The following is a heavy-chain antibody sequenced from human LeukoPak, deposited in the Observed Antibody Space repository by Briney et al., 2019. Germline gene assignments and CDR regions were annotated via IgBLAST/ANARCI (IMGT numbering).Heavy chain of an antibody. CDR3: AKDRDQSCSSTSCQTHFDY. J-gene: IGHJ4*02. Sequence: PGGSLRLSCAASGFTFDDYAMHWVRHAPGKGLEWVSGISWNSGSIGYADSVKGRFTISRDNAKNSLYLQMNSLRAEDTALYYCAKDRDQSCSSTSCQTHFDYWGQGTLVTVSS. CDR2: ISWNSGSI. V-gene: IGHV3-9*01. CDR1: GFTFDDYA. D-gene: IGHD2-2*01.